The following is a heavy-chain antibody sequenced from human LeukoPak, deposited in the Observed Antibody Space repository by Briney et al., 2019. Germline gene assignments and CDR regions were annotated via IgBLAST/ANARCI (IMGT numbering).Heavy chain of an antibody. Sequence: GASVKVSCKASGYTFTSYDINWVRQATGQGLEWMGWMNPNSGNTGYAQKFQGGVTMTRNTSISTAYMELSRLRSDDTAVYYCARAIVVVPAAMDYSNYIFDYWGQGTLVTVSS. V-gene: IGHV1-8*01. CDR2: MNPNSGNT. J-gene: IGHJ4*02. D-gene: IGHD2-2*01. CDR3: ARAIVVVPAAMDYSNYIFDY. CDR1: GYTFTSYD.